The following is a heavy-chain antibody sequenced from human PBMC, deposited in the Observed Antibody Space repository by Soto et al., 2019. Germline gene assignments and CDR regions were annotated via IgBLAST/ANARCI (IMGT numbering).Heavy chain of an antibody. CDR1: GFTFDDYT. Sequence: PGGSLRLSCAASGFTFDDYTMHWVRQAPGKGLEWVSLISWDGGSTYYADSVKGRFTISRDNSKNSLYLQMNSLRTEDTALYYCAKDIVEYSSSSGTYFDYWGQGTLVTVSS. V-gene: IGHV3-43*01. CDR2: ISWDGGST. CDR3: AKDIVEYSSSSGTYFDY. J-gene: IGHJ4*02. D-gene: IGHD6-6*01.